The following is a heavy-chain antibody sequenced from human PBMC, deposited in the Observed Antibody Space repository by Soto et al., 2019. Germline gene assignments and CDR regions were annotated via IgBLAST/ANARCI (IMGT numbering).Heavy chain of an antibody. V-gene: IGHV3-21*01. J-gene: IGHJ5*02. D-gene: IGHD3-10*01. CDR2: ISSSSSYK. CDR3: ARDPTTVGITIQPNH. CDR1: GFTFSSYS. Sequence: GGSLRLPCAASGFTFSSYSMNWVRQAPGKGLEWVSSISSSSSYKYYANSVKGRFTISRDNTKNSLYLQMNSLRAEDTAVYYCARDPTTVGITIQPNHWGQGTLVTVSP.